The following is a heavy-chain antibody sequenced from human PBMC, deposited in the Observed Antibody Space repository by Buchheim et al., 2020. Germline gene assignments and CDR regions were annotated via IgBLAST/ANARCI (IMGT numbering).Heavy chain of an antibody. CDR3: AKDEYSGSDYFDY. V-gene: IGHV3-30*18. CDR1: GFTFSSYG. D-gene: IGHD1-26*01. J-gene: IGHJ4*01. CDR2: ISYDGSNK. Sequence: QVQLVESGGGVVQPGRSLRLSCAASGFTFSSYGMLWVRQAPGKGLEWGAVISYDGSNKYYADSVKGRFTISRDNSKNTLYLQMNSLRAEDTAVYYCAKDEYSGSDYFDYWGQGTL.